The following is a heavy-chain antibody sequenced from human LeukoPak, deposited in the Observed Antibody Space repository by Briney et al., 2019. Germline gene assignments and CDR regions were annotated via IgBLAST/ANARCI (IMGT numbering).Heavy chain of an antibody. V-gene: IGHV4-34*01. CDR3: ARDIRSLQPMSAKYYYYYGMDV. J-gene: IGHJ6*02. D-gene: IGHD5-24*01. CDR1: GGSFSGYY. CDR2: INHSGST. Sequence: PSETLSLTCAVYGGSFSGYYWSWIRQPPGKGLEWIGEINHSGSTNYNPSLKSRVTISVDTSKNQFSLKLSSVTAADTAVYYCARDIRSLQPMSAKYYYYYGMDVWGQGTTVTVSS.